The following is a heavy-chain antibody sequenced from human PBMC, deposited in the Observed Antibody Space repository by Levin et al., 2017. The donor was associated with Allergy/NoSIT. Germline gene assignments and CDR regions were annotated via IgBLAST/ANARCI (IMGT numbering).Heavy chain of an antibody. CDR3: TTEIRWSPVDLDH. J-gene: IGHJ4*02. D-gene: IGHD4-23*01. CDR1: GFTFSDAW. CDR2: IKSKSDGGTT. V-gene: IGHV3-15*01. Sequence: GGSLRLSCAGSGFTFSDAWMSWVRQAPGKGLEWVGRIKSKSDGGTTEDAAPVKGRFTISRDDPKNTLYLQMNSLKTEDTAVYYCTTEIRWSPVDLDHWGQGTLVSVST.